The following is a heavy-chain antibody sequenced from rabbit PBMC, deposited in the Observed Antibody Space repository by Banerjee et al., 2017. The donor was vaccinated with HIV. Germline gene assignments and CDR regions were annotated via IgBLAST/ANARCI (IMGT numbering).Heavy chain of an antibody. Sequence: QQQLEESGGGLVKPEASLTVTCTASGFSFSSGHDMCWVRQAPGKGLEWIACIYVGSSGTTYSASWAKGRFTISRTSSTTVALQMTSLTAADTATYFCARDLAGVIGWNFDLWGPGTLVTVS. CDR2: IYVGSSGTT. CDR1: GFSFSSGHD. J-gene: IGHJ4*01. CDR3: ARDLAGVIGWNFDL. D-gene: IGHD4-1*01. V-gene: IGHV1S45*01.